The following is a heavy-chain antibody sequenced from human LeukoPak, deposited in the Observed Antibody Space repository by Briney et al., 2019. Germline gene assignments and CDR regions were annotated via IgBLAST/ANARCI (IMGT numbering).Heavy chain of an antibody. J-gene: IGHJ3*02. V-gene: IGHV3-48*01. CDR3: ARSGMDCSSTSCYLDAFDI. CDR1: GFTFSSYS. Sequence: GGSLRLSCAASGFTFSSYSMNWVRQAPGKGLEWDSYISSSSSTIYYADSVKGRFTISGDNAKNSLYLQMNSLRAEDTAVYYCARSGMDCSSTSCYLDAFDIWGQGTMVTVSS. CDR2: ISSSSSTI. D-gene: IGHD2-2*01.